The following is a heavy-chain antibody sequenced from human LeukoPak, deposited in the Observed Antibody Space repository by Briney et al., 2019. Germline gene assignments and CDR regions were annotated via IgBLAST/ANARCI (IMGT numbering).Heavy chain of an antibody. V-gene: IGHV3-48*02. D-gene: IGHD1-26*01. Sequence: GGSLRLSCAASGFTFSSYSMYWVRQAPGKGLEWVSYISSSSAIYYADSVKGRFTISRDNGKNSLYLQMNSLRDEDTAVYYCARDYSGNYQLLGYWGQGTLVTVSS. CDR3: ARDYSGNYQLLGY. CDR1: GFTFSSYS. J-gene: IGHJ4*02. CDR2: ISSSSAI.